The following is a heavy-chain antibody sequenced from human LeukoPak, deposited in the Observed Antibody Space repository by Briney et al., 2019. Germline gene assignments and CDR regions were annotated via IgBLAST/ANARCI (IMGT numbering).Heavy chain of an antibody. CDR3: ARDDPGATWGY. CDR1: GFNFSDYG. J-gene: IGHJ4*02. D-gene: IGHD1-26*01. Sequence: GGSLRLPCAASGFNFSDYGTNWVRQAPGEGLEWVSSISSGSSHIYYADSVKGRFTISRDNAKNSLYLQMNSLRAEDTAVYYCARDDPGATWGYWGQGTLVTVSS. CDR2: ISSGSSHI. V-gene: IGHV3-21*01.